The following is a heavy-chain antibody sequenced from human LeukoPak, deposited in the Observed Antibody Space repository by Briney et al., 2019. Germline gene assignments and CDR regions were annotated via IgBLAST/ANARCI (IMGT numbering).Heavy chain of an antibody. CDR1: GGSISSSNW. V-gene: IGHV4-4*02. D-gene: IGHD3-22*01. J-gene: IGHJ6*02. Sequence: SETLSLTCAVSGGSISSSNWWSWVRQPPGKGLEWIGEIYHSGSTNYNPSLKSRVTISVDKSKNQFSLKLSSVTAADTAVYYCARDGRYYDSSGPPYYYYYGMDVWGQGTTVTVSS. CDR2: IYHSGST. CDR3: ARDGRYYDSSGPPYYYYYGMDV.